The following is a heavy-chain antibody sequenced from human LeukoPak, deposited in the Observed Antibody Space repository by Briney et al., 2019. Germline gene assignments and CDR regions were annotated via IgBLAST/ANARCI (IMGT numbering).Heavy chain of an antibody. CDR1: GVSFSGYY. CDR3: ARGTWILDY. CDR2: INHSGST. V-gene: IGHV4-34*01. J-gene: IGHJ4*02. D-gene: IGHD5-18*01. Sequence: SETLSLTCAVYGVSFSGYYWSWIRQPPGKGLEWIGEINHSGSTNYNPSLKSRVTISVDTSKNQFSLKLSSVTAADTAVYYCARGTWILDYWGQGTLVTVSS.